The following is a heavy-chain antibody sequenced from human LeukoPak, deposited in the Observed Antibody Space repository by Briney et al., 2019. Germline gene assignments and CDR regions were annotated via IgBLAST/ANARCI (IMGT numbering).Heavy chain of an antibody. V-gene: IGHV3-30*02. CDR1: GFTFSSYG. CDR3: AKSDYCSSTSCYPVSLDY. Sequence: GGPLRLSCAASGFTFSSYGMHWVRQAPGKGLEWVAFIRYDGSNKYYADSVKGRFTISRDNSKNTLYLQMNSLRAEDTAVYYCAKSDYCSSTSCYPVSLDYWGQGTLVTVSS. D-gene: IGHD2-2*01. J-gene: IGHJ4*02. CDR2: IRYDGSNK.